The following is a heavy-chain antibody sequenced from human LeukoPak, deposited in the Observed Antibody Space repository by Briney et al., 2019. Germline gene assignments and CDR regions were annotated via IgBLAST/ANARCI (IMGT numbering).Heavy chain of an antibody. CDR1: GYTFTSYY. D-gene: IGHD3-22*01. J-gene: IGHJ4*02. CDR2: INPNSGGT. V-gene: IGHV1-2*02. Sequence: ASVKVSCKASGYTFTSYYMHWVRQAPGQGLEWMGWINPNSGGTNYAQKFQGRVTMTRDTSISTAYMELSRLRSDDTAVYYCARDSQPYYDSSGRWYYFDYWGQGTLVTVSS. CDR3: ARDSQPYYDSSGRWYYFDY.